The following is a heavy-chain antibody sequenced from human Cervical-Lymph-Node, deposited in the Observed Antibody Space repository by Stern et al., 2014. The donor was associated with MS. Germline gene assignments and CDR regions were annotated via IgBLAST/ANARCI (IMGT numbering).Heavy chain of an antibody. D-gene: IGHD1-26*01. CDR2: IYYSGST. V-gene: IGHV4-59*01. Sequence: QVQLQESGPGLVKPSETLSLTCTVSGGSISSNYWSWIRQPPGKGLEWIGYIYYSGSTNYNPSLKSRVTISVDTSKNQFSLKLSSVTAADTAVYYCARDGRSGTYPMYYFYGMDVWGQGTTVTVSS. CDR3: ARDGRSGTYPMYYFYGMDV. CDR1: GGSISSNY. J-gene: IGHJ6*02.